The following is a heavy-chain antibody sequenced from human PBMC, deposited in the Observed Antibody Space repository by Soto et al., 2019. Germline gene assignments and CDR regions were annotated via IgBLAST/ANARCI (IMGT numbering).Heavy chain of an antibody. D-gene: IGHD1-1*01. J-gene: IGHJ4*02. CDR2: VSGSGGST. V-gene: IGHV3-23*01. Sequence: EVQLLESGGGLVQPGGSLRLSCAASGFTFSSYALSWVRQAPGKGLEWVSAVSGSGGSTYYADSVKGRFTISRDNSKTTLYLQMNILRAVDTGVYYCAKDLRGTFDHWGQGTLVTVSS. CDR3: AKDLRGTFDH. CDR1: GFTFSSYA.